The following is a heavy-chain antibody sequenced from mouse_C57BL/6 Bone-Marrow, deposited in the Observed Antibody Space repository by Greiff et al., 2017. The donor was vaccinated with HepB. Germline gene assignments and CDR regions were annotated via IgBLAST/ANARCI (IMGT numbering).Heavy chain of an antibody. CDR2: ILPGSGST. CDR1: GYTFTGYW. Sequence: VQLQQSGAELMKPGASVKLSCKATGYTFTGYWIEWVKQRPGHGLEWIGEILPGSGSTNYNEKFKGKATLTADKSSSTAYMELRSLTSEDSAVYFCARSLRRDYWGQGTTLTVSS. D-gene: IGHD1-2*01. J-gene: IGHJ2*01. V-gene: IGHV1-9*01. CDR3: ARSLRRDY.